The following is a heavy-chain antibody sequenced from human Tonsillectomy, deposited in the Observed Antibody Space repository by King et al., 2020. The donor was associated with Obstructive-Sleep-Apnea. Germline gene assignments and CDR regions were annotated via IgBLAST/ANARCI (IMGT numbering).Heavy chain of an antibody. Sequence: VQLVESGGGLVQPGGPLRLSCAASGYTFSSYSIIWVRQAPGRGLEWISYITSSSSTIYYADSVKGRFTISRDNAKNSAYLQMNSLRVGDTAVYYCARVPRGYWELYFDHWGQGTLVTVSS. D-gene: IGHD2-8*02. CDR1: GYTFSSYS. CDR3: ARVPRGYWELYFDH. V-gene: IGHV3-48*04. CDR2: ITSSSSTI. J-gene: IGHJ4*02.